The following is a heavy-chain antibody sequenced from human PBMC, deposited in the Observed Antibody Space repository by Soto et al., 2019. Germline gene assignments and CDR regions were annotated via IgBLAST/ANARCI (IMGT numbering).Heavy chain of an antibody. CDR1: GGTFSSYA. V-gene: IGHV1-69*01. CDR3: ARSIKPGSYDEVWFDP. CDR2: IIPIFGTA. Sequence: QVQLVQSGAEVKKPGSSVKVSCKASGGTFSSYAISWVRQAPGQGLEWMGGIIPIFGTANYAQKFQGRVTITADESTRKAYMELSSLRSEDTAVYYCARSIKPGSYDEVWFDPWGQGTLVTVSS. J-gene: IGHJ5*02. D-gene: IGHD1-26*01.